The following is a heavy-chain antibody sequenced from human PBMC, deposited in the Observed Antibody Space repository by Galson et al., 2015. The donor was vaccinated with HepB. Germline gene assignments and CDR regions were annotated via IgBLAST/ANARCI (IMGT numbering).Heavy chain of an antibody. CDR1: GFTFSSYS. Sequence: SLRLSCAASGFTFSSYSMNWVRQAPGKGLEWVSAISGSGGSTYYADSVKGRFTISRDNSKNTLYLQMNSLRAEDTAVYYCAKVDDSSGYYRDQFDYWGQGTLVTVSS. CDR2: ISGSGGST. CDR3: AKVDDSSGYYRDQFDY. V-gene: IGHV3-23*01. D-gene: IGHD3-22*01. J-gene: IGHJ4*02.